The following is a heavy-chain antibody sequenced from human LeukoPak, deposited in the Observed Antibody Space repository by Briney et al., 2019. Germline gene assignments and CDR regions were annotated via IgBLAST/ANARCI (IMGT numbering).Heavy chain of an antibody. CDR2: IYYSGST. D-gene: IGHD2-21*01. CDR1: GGSISSSSYY. Sequence: SETLSLTCTVSGGSISSSSYYWGWIRQPPGKGLEWIGSIYYSGSTYYDPSLKSRVTISVDTSKNQFSLKLSSVTAADTAVYYCATILGAHPDYWGQGTLVTVSS. J-gene: IGHJ4*02. CDR3: ATILGAHPDY. V-gene: IGHV4-39*01.